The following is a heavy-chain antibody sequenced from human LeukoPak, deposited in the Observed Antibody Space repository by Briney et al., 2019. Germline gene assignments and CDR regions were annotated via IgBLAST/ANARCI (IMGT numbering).Heavy chain of an antibody. D-gene: IGHD3-10*01. Sequence: GGSLRLSCAASGFTFSRYGMSWVRQAPGKGLEWVSAISGSGGSTYYADSVKGRFTISRDNSKNTLYLQMNSLRAEDTAVYYCAKVPYGSGSSGWFDPWGQGTLVTVSS. V-gene: IGHV3-23*01. J-gene: IGHJ5*02. CDR1: GFTFSRYG. CDR3: AKVPYGSGSSGWFDP. CDR2: ISGSGGST.